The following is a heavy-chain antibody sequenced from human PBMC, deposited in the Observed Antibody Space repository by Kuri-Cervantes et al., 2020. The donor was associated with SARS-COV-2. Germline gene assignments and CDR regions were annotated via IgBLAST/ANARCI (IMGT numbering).Heavy chain of an antibody. D-gene: IGHD5-18*01. Sequence: GESLKISCAASGFTFSSYAMHWVRQAPGKGLEWVAVISYDGSNKYYADSVKGRFTISRDNVEDSLFLQMNSLRDEDTAVYYCVREGDRTGYSYGYGTLFDFWGQGTLVTVSS. V-gene: IGHV3-30*07. CDR1: GFTFSSYA. CDR3: VREGDRTGYSYGYGTLFDF. CDR2: ISYDGSNK. J-gene: IGHJ4*02.